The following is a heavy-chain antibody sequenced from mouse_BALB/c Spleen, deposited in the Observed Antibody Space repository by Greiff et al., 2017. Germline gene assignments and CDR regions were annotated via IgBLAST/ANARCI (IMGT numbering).Heavy chain of an antibody. CDR2: IRNKANGYTT. D-gene: IGHD1-1*01. J-gene: IGHJ4*01. V-gene: IGHV7-3*02. Sequence: EVQLVESGGGLVQPGGSLRLSCATSGFTFTAYYMSWVRQPPGKALEWLGFIRNKANGYTTEYSASVKGRFTISRDNSQSILYLQMNTLRAEDSATYYCARDDYGSSYDYAMDYWGQGTTLTVSS. CDR1: GFTFTAYY. CDR3: ARDDYGSSYDYAMDY.